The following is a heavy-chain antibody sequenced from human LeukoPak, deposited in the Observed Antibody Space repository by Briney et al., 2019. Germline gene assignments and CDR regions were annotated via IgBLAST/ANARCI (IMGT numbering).Heavy chain of an antibody. D-gene: IGHD1-7*01. J-gene: IGHJ4*01. CDR1: GGSISSYY. CDR2: IYYSGST. Sequence: PSETLSLTCTVSGGSISSYYWSWIRQPPGKGLEWIGYIYYSGSTNYNPSLKSRVTISVDTSKNLFSLKLSSVTAADTAVYYCARALELTTSEFDYWGHGTLVTVSS. CDR3: ARALELTTSEFDY. V-gene: IGHV4-59*01.